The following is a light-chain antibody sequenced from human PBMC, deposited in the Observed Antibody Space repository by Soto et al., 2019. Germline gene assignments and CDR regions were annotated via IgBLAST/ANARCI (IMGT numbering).Light chain of an antibody. CDR2: KIS. Sequence: VMTQTPLSSPVTLGQPAAISCRASHSLVHSDGNIHLSWLQQRPVQPTRILIYKISNRFSGVPDRFSGSGAGTDFTLKISRVEAENIGVYYCRQATQFPRPLGQGPKLEI. CDR3: RQATQFPRP. CDR1: HSLVHSDGNIH. V-gene: IGKV2-24*01. J-gene: IGKJ2*01.